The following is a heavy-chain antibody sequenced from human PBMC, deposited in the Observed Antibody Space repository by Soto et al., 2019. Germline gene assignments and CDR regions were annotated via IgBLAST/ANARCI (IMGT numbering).Heavy chain of an antibody. J-gene: IGHJ4*02. CDR2: INPNSGGT. D-gene: IGHD3-22*01. CDR1: GYTFTGHY. Sequence: ASVKVSCKASGYTFTGHYMHWVRQAPGQGLEWMGWINPNSGGTNYAQKFQGRVTMTRDTSISTAYMELSRLRSDDTAVYYCARARHYYYSSGDYSGQAILLTLSS. V-gene: IGHV1-2*02. CDR3: ARARHYYYSSGDY.